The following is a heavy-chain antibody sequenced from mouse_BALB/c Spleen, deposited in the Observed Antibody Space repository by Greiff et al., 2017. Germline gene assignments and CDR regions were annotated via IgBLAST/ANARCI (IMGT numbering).Heavy chain of an antibody. D-gene: IGHD2-4*01. Sequence: VKVVESGPGLVQPSQSLSITCTVSGFSLTSYGVHWVRQSPGKGLEWLGVIWSGGSTDYNAAFISRLSISKDNSKSQVFFKMNSLQANDTAIYYCARNWGLRYFDYWGQGTTLTVSS. V-gene: IGHV2-2*02. CDR2: IWSGGST. J-gene: IGHJ2*01. CDR3: ARNWGLRYFDY. CDR1: GFSLTSYG.